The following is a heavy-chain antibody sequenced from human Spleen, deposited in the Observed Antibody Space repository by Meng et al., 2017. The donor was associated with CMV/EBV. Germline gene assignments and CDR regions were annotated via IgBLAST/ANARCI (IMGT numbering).Heavy chain of an antibody. CDR2: IYSRGDT. J-gene: IGHJ4*02. V-gene: IGHV3-53*01. CDR1: GITVSSNY. D-gene: IGHD3-22*01. Sequence: GGSLRLSCAASGITVSSNYMSWVRQAPGKGLDCVSIIYSRGDTHYADSVKGRFTISRDNSENTLYLQMNRLRAEDTAVYYCARADTSGYYAYWGQGTLVTVSS. CDR3: ARADTSGYYAY.